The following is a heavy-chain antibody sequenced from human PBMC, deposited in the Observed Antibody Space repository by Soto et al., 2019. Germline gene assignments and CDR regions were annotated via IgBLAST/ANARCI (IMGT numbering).Heavy chain of an antibody. Sequence: VQLQESGPGLVKPSETLSLICTVSGGSISSDYLSWIRQPAGKGLEWIGRVYTSGYSNSHPSLNRRATMPVDTSKKQFSLNLSPVAAADTAVFYCAREPTTAGTVNWFDPWGQGTPVTVSP. V-gene: IGHV4-4*07. J-gene: IGHJ5*02. CDR3: AREPTTAGTVNWFDP. CDR1: GGSISSDY. CDR2: VYTSGYS. D-gene: IGHD4-17*01.